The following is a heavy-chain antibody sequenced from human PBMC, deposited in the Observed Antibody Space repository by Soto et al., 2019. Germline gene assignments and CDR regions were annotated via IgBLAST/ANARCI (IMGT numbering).Heavy chain of an antibody. J-gene: IGHJ6*02. CDR2: IKSKTDGGTT. Sequence: PGGSLRLCCAASGFTFSNAWMNWVRQAPGKGLEWVGRIKSKTDGGTTDYAAPVKGRFTISRDDSKNTLYLQMNSLKTEDTAVYYCTTDQILLWFGDPYGMDVWGQGTTVTVSS. V-gene: IGHV3-15*07. CDR3: TTDQILLWFGDPYGMDV. CDR1: GFTFSNAW. D-gene: IGHD3-10*01.